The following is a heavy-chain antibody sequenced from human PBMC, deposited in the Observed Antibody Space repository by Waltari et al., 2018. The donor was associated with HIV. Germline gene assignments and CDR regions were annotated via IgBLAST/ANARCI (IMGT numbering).Heavy chain of an antibody. CDR3: ARVSGYSSSPHRGQAFDI. D-gene: IGHD6-6*01. J-gene: IGHJ3*02. CDR2: INAGNGNT. V-gene: IGHV1-3*01. Sequence: QVQLVQSGAEVKKPGASVKVSCKASGYTFTSYAMHWVRQAPGQRLEWMGWINAGNGNTKYSQKFQGRVTITRDTSASTAYMELSSLRSEDTAVYYCARVSGYSSSPHRGQAFDIWGQGTMVTVSS. CDR1: GYTFTSYA.